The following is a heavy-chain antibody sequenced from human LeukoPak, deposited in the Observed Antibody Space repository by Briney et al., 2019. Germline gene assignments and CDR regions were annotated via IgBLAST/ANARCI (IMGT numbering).Heavy chain of an antibody. V-gene: IGHV4-34*01. CDR1: GGSFSGYY. J-gene: IGHJ4*02. D-gene: IGHD1-26*01. CDR3: ASGSYAIGYY. Sequence: SETLSLTCAVYGGSFSGYYWSWIRQPPGKGLEWIGEINHSGSTNYNPSLKSRGTISVDTSKNQFSLKLSSVTAADTAVYYCASGSYAIGYYWGQGTLVTVSS. CDR2: INHSGST.